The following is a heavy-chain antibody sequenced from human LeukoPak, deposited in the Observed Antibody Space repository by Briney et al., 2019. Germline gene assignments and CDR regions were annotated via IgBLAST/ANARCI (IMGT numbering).Heavy chain of an antibody. J-gene: IGHJ6*03. V-gene: IGHV3-23*01. CDR3: ANTPPLGSGSYMYYYYYMDV. CDR1: GFTFSSYA. Sequence: GGSLRLSCAASGFTFSSYAMSWVRQAPGKGLEWVSAISGSGGSTSYADSVKGRFTISRDNSTNTLFLQMNSLRAEDTAVYYCANTPPLGSGSYMYYYYYMDVWGKGTTVTVSS. D-gene: IGHD3-10*01. CDR2: ISGSGGST.